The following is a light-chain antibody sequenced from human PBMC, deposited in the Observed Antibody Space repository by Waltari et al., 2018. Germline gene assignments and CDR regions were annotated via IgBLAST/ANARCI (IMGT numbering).Light chain of an antibody. CDR3: QQGDTVPPT. CDR2: AAS. Sequence: DVQMTQSPSSVSASVGDRLTITCRASQGIGSALAWYQQKPGKAPKLLIYAASALQTGVPSRFSGSGSGTDFTLTISSLQPEDFATYYCQQGDTVPPTFGQGTKVEIK. J-gene: IGKJ1*01. V-gene: IGKV1-12*01. CDR1: QGIGSA.